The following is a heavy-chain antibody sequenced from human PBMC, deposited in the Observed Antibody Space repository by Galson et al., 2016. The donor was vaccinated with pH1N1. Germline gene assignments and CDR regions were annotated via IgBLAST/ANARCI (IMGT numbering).Heavy chain of an antibody. J-gene: IGHJ4*02. Sequence: SLRLSCAASGFTFSGFYMDWVRQAPGKGLEWVGRITKRPEGYTTQDATSVKGRFIISRDDSKGLLYLHMNSLKTEDTAVYYRTGEDHHKFDYWGQGTLVTVSS. CDR1: GFTFSGFY. CDR2: ITKRPEGYTT. V-gene: IGHV3-72*01. CDR3: TGEDHHKFDY.